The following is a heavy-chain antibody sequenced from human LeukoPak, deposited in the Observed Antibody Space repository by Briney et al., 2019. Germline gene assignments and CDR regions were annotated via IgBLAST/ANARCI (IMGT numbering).Heavy chain of an antibody. Sequence: PSETLSLTCNVSGASISNSTYYWGWIRQPPRKGLEWIGSIYYSGSTYCKPSLKSRLTISLDTSKNQVSLKLSSVTAADTAIYYCARLSVSGSREIDYWGQGTLVTVSS. V-gene: IGHV4-39*07. D-gene: IGHD3-10*01. CDR3: ARLSVSGSREIDY. CDR2: IYYSGST. J-gene: IGHJ4*02. CDR1: GASISNSTYY.